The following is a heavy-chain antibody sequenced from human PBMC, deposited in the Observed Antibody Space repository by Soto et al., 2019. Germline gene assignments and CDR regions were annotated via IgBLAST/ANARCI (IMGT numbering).Heavy chain of an antibody. CDR1: GFTFSSYS. D-gene: IGHD7-27*01. V-gene: IGHV3-48*01. J-gene: IGHJ5*02. CDR3: ARVPEKELGIVWFDR. Sequence: GGSLRLSCAASGFTFSSYSMNWVRQAPGKGLEWVSYISTSDSIYYADSVKGRFTISRDNAKNSLYLQMNSLRADDTAVYYCARVPEKELGIVWFDRWGQGTVVTVSS. CDR2: ISTSDSI.